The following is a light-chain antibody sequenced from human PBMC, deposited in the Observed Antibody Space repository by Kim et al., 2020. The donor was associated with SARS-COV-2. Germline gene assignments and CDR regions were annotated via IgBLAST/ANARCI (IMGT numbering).Light chain of an antibody. J-gene: IGLJ3*02. CDR1: NSNLGSNY. Sequence: QSVLTQTPSVSAAPGQRVTISCSGTNSNLGSNYVSWYQQLPGTAPKLLIYDNNRRPSGIPDRFSGSKSGTSATLVITGLQTGDEGDYYCGTWDTNLSAWVFAGGTQLTVL. CDR3: GTWDTNLSAWV. CDR2: DNN. V-gene: IGLV1-51*01.